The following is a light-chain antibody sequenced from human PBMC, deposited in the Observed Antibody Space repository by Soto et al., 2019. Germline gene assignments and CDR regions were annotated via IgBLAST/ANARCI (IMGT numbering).Light chain of an antibody. CDR1: RGISSY. J-gene: IGKJ5*01. CDR3: QQLNSYPQT. CDR2: SAS. Sequence: IQLTQSPSSLSASVGARVTITCKASRGISSYLAWYQQKPGKPPKLLVYSASTLQSGVPSRFSGSGSGPDFTLTISSLQPEDSATYFCQQLNSYPQTFGQGTRLEI. V-gene: IGKV1-9*01.